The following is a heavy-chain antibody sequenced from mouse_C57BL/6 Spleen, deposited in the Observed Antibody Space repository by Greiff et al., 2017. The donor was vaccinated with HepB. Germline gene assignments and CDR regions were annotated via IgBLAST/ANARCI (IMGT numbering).Heavy chain of an antibody. CDR3: ARQVWGYAMDY. Sequence: EVQRVESGGGLVKPGGSLKLSCAASGFTFSSYTMSWVRQTPEKRLEWVATISGGGGNTYYPDSVKGRFTISRDNAKNTLYLQMSSLRSEDTALYYCARQVWGYAMDYWGQGTSVTVSS. CDR1: GFTFSSYT. J-gene: IGHJ4*01. CDR2: ISGGGGNT. V-gene: IGHV5-9*01.